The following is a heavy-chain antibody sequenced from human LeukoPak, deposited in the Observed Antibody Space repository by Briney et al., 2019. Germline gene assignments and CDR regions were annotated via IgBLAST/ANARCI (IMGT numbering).Heavy chain of an antibody. CDR3: ARGRYYDNSVYYYFDC. D-gene: IGHD3-22*01. V-gene: IGHV3-23*01. CDR2: ISGSGGST. CDR1: GFSFSSYA. J-gene: IGHJ4*02. Sequence: GGSLRLSCAASGFSFSSYAMSWVHQAPGNGLAWVLSISGSGGSTYYADSVKGRFTISRDTSKNTLYLQMNSLRAEDTAVYYCARGRYYDNSVYYYFDCCGQGTLVTVSS.